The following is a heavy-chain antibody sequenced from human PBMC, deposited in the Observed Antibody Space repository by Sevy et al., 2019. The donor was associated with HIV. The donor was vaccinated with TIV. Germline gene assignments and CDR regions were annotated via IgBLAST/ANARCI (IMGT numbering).Heavy chain of an antibody. D-gene: IGHD6-13*01. CDR2: IYSGGST. CDR3: ARDGGSRGMDV. Sequence: GGSLRLSCAASGFTVSSNYMSWVRQAPGKGLEWVSVIYSGGSTYYADSLKGRFTISSDNSKNTLYLQMNSLRAEDTAVYYCARDGGSRGMDVWGKGTTVTVSS. V-gene: IGHV3-66*02. J-gene: IGHJ6*04. CDR1: GFTVSSNY.